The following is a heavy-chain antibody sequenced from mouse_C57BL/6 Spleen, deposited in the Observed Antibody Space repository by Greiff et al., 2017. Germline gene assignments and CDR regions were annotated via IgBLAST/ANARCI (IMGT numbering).Heavy chain of an antibody. V-gene: IGHV1-80*01. CDR3: ARSELRRTGYFDV. CDR1: GYAFSSYW. Sequence: VQLQQSGAELVKPGASVKISCKASGYAFSSYWMNWVKQRPGKGLEWIGQIYPGDGDTNYNGKFKGKATLTADKSSSTAYMQLSSLTSEDSAVYFCARSELRRTGYFDVWGTGTTVTVSS. D-gene: IGHD4-1*01. CDR2: IYPGDGDT. J-gene: IGHJ1*03.